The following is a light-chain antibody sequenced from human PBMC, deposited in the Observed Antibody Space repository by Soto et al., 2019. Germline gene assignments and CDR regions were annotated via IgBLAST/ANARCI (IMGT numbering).Light chain of an antibody. J-gene: IGKJ1*01. CDR2: GAS. V-gene: IGKV3-15*01. CDR1: QSVSRN. CDR3: QQYNSWPPT. Sequence: EIVMTQSPATLSVSPGERATLSCRASQSVSRNLAWYQQKPGQAPRLLISGASTRATGIPGRFSGSGSGTEFTFSICSLQSEDFAVYFCQQYNSWPPTFGQGTKVDIK.